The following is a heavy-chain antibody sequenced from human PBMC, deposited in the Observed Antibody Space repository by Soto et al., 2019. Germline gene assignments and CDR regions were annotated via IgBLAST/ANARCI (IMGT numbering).Heavy chain of an antibody. CDR1: GFTVSSNY. CDR2: IYSGGST. V-gene: IGHV3-66*01. D-gene: IGHD2-2*01. Sequence: EVQLVESGGGLVQPGGSLRLSCAASGFTVSSNYMSWVRQAPGKGLEWVSVIYSGGSTYYADSVKGRFTISRDNSKNTLYLQMNSLRAEDTAVYYCARDGGYCSSTSCYVEGHFDYWGQGTLVTVSS. CDR3: ARDGGYCSSTSCYVEGHFDY. J-gene: IGHJ4*02.